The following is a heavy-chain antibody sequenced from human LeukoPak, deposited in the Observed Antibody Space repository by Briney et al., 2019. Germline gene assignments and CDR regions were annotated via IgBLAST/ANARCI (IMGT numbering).Heavy chain of an antibody. CDR1: GFTFSSYV. D-gene: IGHD6-19*01. Sequence: PGGSLRLSCAASGFTFSSYVMSWVRQAPGKGLEWVSGISGSGGSTYYADSVKGRFTISRDNSKNTLYLQMNSLRAEDTAVYYCARRSGIAVAGAFDYWGQGTLVTVSS. V-gene: IGHV3-23*01. CDR2: ISGSGGST. J-gene: IGHJ4*02. CDR3: ARRSGIAVAGAFDY.